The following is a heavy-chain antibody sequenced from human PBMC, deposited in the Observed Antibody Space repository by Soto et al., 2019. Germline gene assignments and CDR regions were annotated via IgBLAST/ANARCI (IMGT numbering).Heavy chain of an antibody. CDR1: GGTFSSYA. J-gene: IGHJ6*02. CDR2: IIPIFGTA. V-gene: IGHV1-69*01. CDR3: ARSLRYFDWSLAYYGMDV. D-gene: IGHD3-9*01. Sequence: QVQLVQSGAEVKKPGSSVKVSCKAYGGTFSSYAISWVRQAPGQGLEWMGGIIPIFGTANYAQKFQGRVTITADESTSTAYLELSSLRSEDTAVYYCARSLRYFDWSLAYYGMDVWGQGTKVTVSS.